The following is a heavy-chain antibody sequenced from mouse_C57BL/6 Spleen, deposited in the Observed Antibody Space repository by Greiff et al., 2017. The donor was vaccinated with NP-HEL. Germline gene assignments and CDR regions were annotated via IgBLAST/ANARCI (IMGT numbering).Heavy chain of an antibody. CDR1: GYTFTSYW. J-gene: IGHJ3*01. CDR3: ARDYGSSYETFAY. Sequence: QVQLQQPGAELVKPGASVKLSCKASGYTFTSYWMQWVKQRPGQGLEWIGEIDPSDSYTNYNQKFKGKATLTVDTSSSTAYMQLSSLTSEDCAVYYCARDYGSSYETFAYWGQGTLVTVSA. D-gene: IGHD1-1*01. CDR2: IDPSDSYT. V-gene: IGHV1-50*01.